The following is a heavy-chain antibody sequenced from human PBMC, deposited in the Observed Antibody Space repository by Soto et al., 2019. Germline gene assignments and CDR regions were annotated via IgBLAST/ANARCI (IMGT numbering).Heavy chain of an antibody. D-gene: IGHD5-12*01. CDR2: IYYSGST. CDR3: ARDRGMATISGLDY. CDR1: GGSISSYY. J-gene: IGHJ4*02. Sequence: PSETLSLTCPVSGGSISSYYWSWIRQPPGKGLEWIGYIYYSGSTNYNPSLKSRVTISVDTSKNQFSLKLSSVTAADTAVYYCARDRGMATISGLDYWGQGTLVTVSS. V-gene: IGHV4-59*12.